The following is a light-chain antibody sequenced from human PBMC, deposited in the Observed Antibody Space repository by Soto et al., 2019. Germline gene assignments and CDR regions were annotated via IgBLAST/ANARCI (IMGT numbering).Light chain of an antibody. CDR1: QSVSRN. J-gene: IGKJ1*01. V-gene: IGKV3-15*01. CDR2: GAS. Sequence: EIVMTQSPATLSVSPGERATLSCRASQSVSRNLAWYQQKRGQAPRLLIYGASTRATGIPARFSGSGSGTEFTLTISSLQSEDFAVYYCQQYNNWPGTFGQGTKV. CDR3: QQYNNWPGT.